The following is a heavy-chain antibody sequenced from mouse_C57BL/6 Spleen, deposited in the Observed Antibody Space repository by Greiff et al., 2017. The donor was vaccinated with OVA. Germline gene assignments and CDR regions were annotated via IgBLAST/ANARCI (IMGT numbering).Heavy chain of an antibody. J-gene: IGHJ2*01. CDR1: GFTFSDFY. D-gene: IGHD1-1*02. Sequence: EVKLVESGGGLVQSGRSLRLSCATSGFTFSDFYMEWVRQAPGKGLEWIAASRNKANDYTTEYSASVKGRFIVSRDTSQSILYLQMNALRAEDTAIYYCARDGYGLDYWGQGTTLTVSS. V-gene: IGHV7-1*01. CDR3: ARDGYGLDY. CDR2: SRNKANDYTT.